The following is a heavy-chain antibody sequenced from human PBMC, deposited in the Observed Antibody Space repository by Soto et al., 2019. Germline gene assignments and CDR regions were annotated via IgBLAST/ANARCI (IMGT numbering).Heavy chain of an antibody. Sequence: SETLSLTCAVYGGSFSGYYWSWIRQPPGKGLEWIGEINHSGSTNYNPSLKSRVTISVDTSKNQFSLKLSSVTAADTAVYYCARESRGADNYYYVMDVWGQGTTDTVSS. D-gene: IGHD2-15*01. V-gene: IGHV4-34*01. J-gene: IGHJ6*02. CDR1: GGSFSGYY. CDR2: INHSGST. CDR3: ARESRGADNYYYVMDV.